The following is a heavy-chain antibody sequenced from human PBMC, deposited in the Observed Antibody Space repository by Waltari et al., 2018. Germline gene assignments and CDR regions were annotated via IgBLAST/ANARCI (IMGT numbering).Heavy chain of an antibody. CDR2: VYHFGSS. J-gene: IGHJ4*02. Sequence: QVQLQESGPGLVKPSETLSLTCPVSGDSITSASYWGWIRQPPGKGLEWIGYVYHFGSSSYNPSLKSRVTMSVDTSKRQFSLNLSSVTAADTAVYYCARHESAHYGGFDSWGRGTLVTVSA. CDR1: GDSITSASY. V-gene: IGHV4-38-2*01. D-gene: IGHD4-17*01. CDR3: ARHESAHYGGFDS.